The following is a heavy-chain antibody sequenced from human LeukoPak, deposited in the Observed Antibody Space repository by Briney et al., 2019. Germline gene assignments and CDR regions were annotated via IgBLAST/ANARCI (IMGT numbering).Heavy chain of an antibody. CDR3: ARDRRIAVAGYFDY. CDR1: GFTFSSYS. CDR2: ISSSSSYI. D-gene: IGHD6-19*01. J-gene: IGHJ4*02. Sequence: GGSLRLSCAASGFTFSSYSMNWVHQAPGKGLEWVSSISSSSSYIYYADSVKGRFTISRDNAKNSLYLQMNSLRAEDTAVYYCARDRRIAVAGYFDYWGQGTLVTVSS. V-gene: IGHV3-21*01.